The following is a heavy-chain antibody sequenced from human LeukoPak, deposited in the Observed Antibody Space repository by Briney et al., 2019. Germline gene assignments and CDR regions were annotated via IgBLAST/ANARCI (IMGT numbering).Heavy chain of an antibody. Sequence: SETLSLTCTVSGGSITSYSYWSWIRQTPGKGLEWIGNINYNGNTNYNPSLKSRITISSDTSKNQFSLKLRSVTAADTAVYYCARVHGSGSYGDWGQGALDTVSS. CDR2: INYNGNT. J-gene: IGHJ4*02. CDR3: ARVHGSGSYGD. V-gene: IGHV4-59*01. CDR1: GGSITSYSY. D-gene: IGHD3-10*01.